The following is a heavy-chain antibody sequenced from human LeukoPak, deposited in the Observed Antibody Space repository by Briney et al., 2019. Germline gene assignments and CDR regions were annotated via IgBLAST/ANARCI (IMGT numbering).Heavy chain of an antibody. CDR3: AKDLGVSVDYYDFWSGYYPADY. CDR1: GFTFSSYG. Sequence: GGSLRLSCAASGFTFSSYGIHWVRQAPGKGLEWVAFIRYDGSNKYCADSVKGRFTISRDNSKNTLYLQMNSLRAEDTAVYYCAKDLGVSVDYYDFWSGYYPADYWGQGTLVTVSS. D-gene: IGHD3-3*01. V-gene: IGHV3-30*02. CDR2: IRYDGSNK. J-gene: IGHJ4*02.